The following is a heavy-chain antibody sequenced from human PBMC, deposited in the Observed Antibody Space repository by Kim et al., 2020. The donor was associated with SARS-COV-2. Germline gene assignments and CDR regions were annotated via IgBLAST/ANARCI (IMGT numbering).Heavy chain of an antibody. CDR3: ATSAYGDYVATNTRYKV. CDR2: IIPIFGTA. J-gene: IGHJ4*02. V-gene: IGHV1-69*13. D-gene: IGHD4-17*01. Sequence: SVKVSCKASGGTFSSYAISWVRQAPGQGLEWMGGIIPIFGTANYAQKFQGRVTITADESTSTAYMELSSLRSEDTAVYYCATSAYGDYVATNTRYKVWGQGTLVTVSS. CDR1: GGTFSSYA.